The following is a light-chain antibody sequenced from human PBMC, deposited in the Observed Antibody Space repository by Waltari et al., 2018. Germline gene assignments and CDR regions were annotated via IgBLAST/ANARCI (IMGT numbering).Light chain of an antibody. Sequence: QSALTQPASVSGSPGQSITIFCSGSSSDIGAYNYFSWCQQHPGKAPKVIISEVSNRPSGVSNRFSGSKSGNTASLTISGLQGEDEAHYYCSSYTTRDTWVFGGGTKLTVL. CDR3: SSYTTRDTWV. V-gene: IGLV2-14*01. J-gene: IGLJ3*02. CDR2: EVS. CDR1: SSDIGAYNY.